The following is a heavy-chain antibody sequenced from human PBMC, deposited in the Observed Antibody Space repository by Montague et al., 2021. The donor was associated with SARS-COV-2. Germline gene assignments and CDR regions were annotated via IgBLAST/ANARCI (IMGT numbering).Heavy chain of an antibody. CDR3: ARDAYYFGPGRGKCGAFDP. D-gene: IGHD2/OR15-2a*01. CDR2: VYYNVDT. V-gene: IGHV4-59*02. Sequence: SETLSLTCTVSGDSAASHYWNWIHQSPGKLPEWMGYVYYNVDTKYNPSLPSRVSISIDTSKHEFSMRLISVTAADTAVYYCARDAYYFGPGRGKCGAFDPWGQGILVNVSS. CDR1: GDSAASHY. J-gene: IGHJ5*02.